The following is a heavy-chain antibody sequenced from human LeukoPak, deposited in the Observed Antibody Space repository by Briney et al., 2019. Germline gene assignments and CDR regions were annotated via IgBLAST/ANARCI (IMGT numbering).Heavy chain of an antibody. J-gene: IGHJ4*02. CDR1: ASTFSNYD. CDR3: AKVSWFSGSYSGDF. V-gene: IGHV3-23*01. Sequence: GGSLTLSCAASASTFSNYDINWLRQAPGKGLEGVLGITSGANTFYADSVKGRFTISRDNSKDTLYLQMNSLRVEDTAVYYCAKVSWFSGSYSGDFWGQGTLVTVSS. D-gene: IGHD1-26*01. CDR2: ITSGANT.